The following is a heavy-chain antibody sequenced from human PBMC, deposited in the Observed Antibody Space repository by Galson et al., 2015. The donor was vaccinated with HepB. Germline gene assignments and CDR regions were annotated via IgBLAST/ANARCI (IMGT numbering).Heavy chain of an antibody. CDR3: ARDQRDCSSASCSGGFDY. Sequence: SLRLSCAASGFTFSSYWMHWVRQAPGKGLVWVSSINSDGSSTSYADSVKGRFTISRDNAKNTLYLQMNSLRAEATAVYYCARDQRDCSSASCSGGFDYWGQGTLVTVSS. CDR2: INSDGSST. CDR1: GFTFSSYW. D-gene: IGHD2-2*01. J-gene: IGHJ4*02. V-gene: IGHV3-74*01.